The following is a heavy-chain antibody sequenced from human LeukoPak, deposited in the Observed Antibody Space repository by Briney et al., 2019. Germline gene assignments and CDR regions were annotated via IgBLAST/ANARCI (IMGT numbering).Heavy chain of an antibody. V-gene: IGHV1-8*01. D-gene: IGHD5-18*01. Sequence: ASVKVSCKASGYTFTSYDINWVRQATGQGLEWMGWMNPNSGNTDYAQKFQGRVTMTRNTSISTAYMELSSLRSDDAAVYYCARGNPKDTAMEYWGQGTLVTVSS. CDR2: MNPNSGNT. CDR1: GYTFTSYD. CDR3: ARGNPKDTAMEY. J-gene: IGHJ4*02.